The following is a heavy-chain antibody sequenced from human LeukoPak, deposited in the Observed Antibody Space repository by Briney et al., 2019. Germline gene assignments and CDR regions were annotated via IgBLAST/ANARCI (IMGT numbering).Heavy chain of an antibody. CDR1: GFTFSNYA. Sequence: PGGSLRLSCAASGFTFSNYAVMWVRQAPGQGLEWVAGISGSGGSTYYADSVKGRFTISRDNSKNTLYLQMNSLRAEDTAVYYCAKERRYYFDYWGQGTLVTVSS. D-gene: IGHD3-16*02. CDR3: AKERRYYFDY. CDR2: ISGSGGST. J-gene: IGHJ4*02. V-gene: IGHV3-23*01.